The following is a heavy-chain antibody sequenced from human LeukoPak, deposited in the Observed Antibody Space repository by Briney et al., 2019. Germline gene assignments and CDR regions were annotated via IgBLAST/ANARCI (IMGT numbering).Heavy chain of an antibody. CDR3: ARLSSPGSRWYKEYYFDY. D-gene: IGHD6-19*01. CDR2: ISAYNGDT. Sequence: ASAKVSCKASGDTFTIYGISWVRQAPGQGLEWMGWISAYNGDTNYTQKLQGRVTITTDTSTSTAYIGLRSRREDDTPLYNCARLSSPGSRWYKEYYFDYWGQGTLVTVSS. J-gene: IGHJ4*02. V-gene: IGHV1-18*01. CDR1: GDTFTIYG.